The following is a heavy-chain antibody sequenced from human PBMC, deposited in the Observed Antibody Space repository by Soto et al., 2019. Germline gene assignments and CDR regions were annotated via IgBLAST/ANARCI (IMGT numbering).Heavy chain of an antibody. CDR1: GFTFSSYS. CDR3: ARSHIVVVPAAINYFDY. Sequence: GGSLRLSCAASGFTFSSYSMNWVRQAPGKGLEWVSSISSSSSYIYYADSVKGRCTISRDNAKNSLSLQMNSLRAEDMAVYYCARSHIVVVPAAINYFDYWGQGTLVTVSS. CDR2: ISSSSSYI. V-gene: IGHV3-21*01. J-gene: IGHJ4*02. D-gene: IGHD2-2*01.